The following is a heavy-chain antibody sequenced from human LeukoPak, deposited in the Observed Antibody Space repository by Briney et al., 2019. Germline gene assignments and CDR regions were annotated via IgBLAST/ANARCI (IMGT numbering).Heavy chain of an antibody. CDR1: GFTFSSSW. CDR2: INSDGSST. V-gene: IGHV3-74*01. J-gene: IGHJ4*01. Sequence: GGSLRLSCAASGFTFSSSWMHWVRQAPGKGLVWDSRINSDGSSTNYADSVKGRFTISRDNAKNTLYLQMNSLRAEDTAMYYCARAVYYSNYLGYWGQGTLVTVSS. D-gene: IGHD3-10*01. CDR3: ARAVYYSNYLGY.